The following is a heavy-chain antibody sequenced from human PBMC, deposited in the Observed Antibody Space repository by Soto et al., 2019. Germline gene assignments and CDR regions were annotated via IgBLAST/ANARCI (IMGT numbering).Heavy chain of an antibody. Sequence: QVQLQESGPGLVKPSQTLSLTCTVSGGSISSGGYYWSWIRQHPGKGLEWIGYIYYSGSTYYNPSLKSRVTISVDTSKNQFSLKLSSVTAADTAVYYCARNPDSGSGDYYYGSGSYYNPDYFDYWGQGTLVTVSS. CDR3: ARNPDSGSGDYYYGSGSYYNPDYFDY. D-gene: IGHD3-10*01. V-gene: IGHV4-31*03. CDR1: GGSISSGGYY. CDR2: IYYSGST. J-gene: IGHJ4*02.